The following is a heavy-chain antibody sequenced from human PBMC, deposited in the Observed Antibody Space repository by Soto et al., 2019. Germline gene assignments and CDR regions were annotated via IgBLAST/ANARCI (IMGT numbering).Heavy chain of an antibody. Sequence: GGSLRLSCAASGFTSSSYAMSWVRQAPVKGLEWVSAISGRGSNTYYADSVKGRFTISRDNSKNTLFLQMNSLRAEDTAVYYCAKALRYFDWLVRPWNAMDVWGQGTTVTVSS. CDR2: ISGRGSNT. CDR3: AKALRYFDWLVRPWNAMDV. CDR1: GFTSSSYA. J-gene: IGHJ6*02. V-gene: IGHV3-23*01. D-gene: IGHD3-9*01.